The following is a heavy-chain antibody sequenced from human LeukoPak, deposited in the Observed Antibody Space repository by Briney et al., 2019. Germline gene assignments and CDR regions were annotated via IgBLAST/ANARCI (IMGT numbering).Heavy chain of an antibody. CDR3: ARLWSGYNFDY. D-gene: IGHD5-24*01. Sequence: SETLSLTCGVSGYSTSSGSYWGWIRQPPGKGLQWIGSLYYTGSAEYNPSLKSRLTMSMDKSKNQFSLKLNSVTAADTAVYYCARLWSGYNFDYWGQGTLVTVSS. V-gene: IGHV4-38-2*01. CDR1: GYSTSSGSY. CDR2: LYYTGSA. J-gene: IGHJ4*02.